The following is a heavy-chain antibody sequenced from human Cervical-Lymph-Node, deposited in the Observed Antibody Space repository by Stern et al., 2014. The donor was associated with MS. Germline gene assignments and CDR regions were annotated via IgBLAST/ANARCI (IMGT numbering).Heavy chain of an antibody. D-gene: IGHD1-26*01. CDR2: INSDGAGT. Sequence: EVQLVESGGGLVQPGGSLRLSCAASGFTFSNYWIHWVRQAPGQGLAWVSRINSDGAGTSYADSVKGRFTISRDNAKNTLYLQMDSLGVDDTAVYYCTRGGLVGASPFDFWGQGTLVTVSP. CDR1: GFTFSNYW. V-gene: IGHV3-74*02. CDR3: TRGGLVGASPFDF. J-gene: IGHJ4*02.